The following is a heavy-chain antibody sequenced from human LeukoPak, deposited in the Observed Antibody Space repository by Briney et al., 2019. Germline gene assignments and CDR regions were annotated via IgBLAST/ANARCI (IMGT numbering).Heavy chain of an antibody. CDR2: IYYSGST. CDR1: GGSISSSSYY. V-gene: IGHV4-39*07. J-gene: IGHJ6*03. CDR3: ARDSKNAGSTDHMDV. D-gene: IGHD3-10*01. Sequence: SETLTLTCTVSGGSISSSSYYWGWIRQPPGKGLEWIGSIYYSGSTYYNPSLKSRVTISVDTSKNQFSLKLSSVTAADTAVYYCARDSKNAGSTDHMDVWGKGTTVTISS.